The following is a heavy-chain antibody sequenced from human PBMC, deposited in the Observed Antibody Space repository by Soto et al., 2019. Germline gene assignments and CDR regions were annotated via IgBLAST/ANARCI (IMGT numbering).Heavy chain of an antibody. V-gene: IGHV1-18*04. Sequence: QVQLVQSGAEVKKPGASVNVSCKASGYTFTSYGVSWVRQAPGQGLEWMGWISGYNGNTNYAQKLQGRVTMTTDTSTSTAYMELSSLRSDDTAVYYCARAGKYYYGSGIPYYYGMDVWGKGITVTGSS. CDR3: ARAGKYYYGSGIPYYYGMDV. CDR1: GYTFTSYG. J-gene: IGHJ6*04. CDR2: ISGYNGNT. D-gene: IGHD3-10*01.